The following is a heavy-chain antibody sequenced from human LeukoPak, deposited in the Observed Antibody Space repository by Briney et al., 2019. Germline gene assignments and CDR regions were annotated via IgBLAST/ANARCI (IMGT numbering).Heavy chain of an antibody. CDR3: ARTRGTHISMAYLDS. D-gene: IGHD2/OR15-2a*01. V-gene: IGHV1-46*01. Sequence: GASVKVSCKASGYTFTSYYMHWVRQAPGQGLEWMGIINPSGGSTSYAQKFQGRVTMTRDTSTSTVYLELSSLRSDDTAVYYCARTRGTHISMAYLDSWGQGTLVTVSS. CDR2: INPSGGST. CDR1: GYTFTSYY. J-gene: IGHJ4*02.